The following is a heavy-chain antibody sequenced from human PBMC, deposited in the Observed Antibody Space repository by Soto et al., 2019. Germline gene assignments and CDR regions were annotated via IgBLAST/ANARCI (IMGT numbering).Heavy chain of an antibody. V-gene: IGHV3-23*01. CDR2: ISGSGGST. D-gene: IGHD1-7*01. Sequence: EVQLLESGGGLVQPGGSLRLSCAASGFTFSSYAMSWVRQAPGKGLEWVSAISGSGGSTYYADSVKGRFTISRDNSKNTLYLQMNSLRAEDTAVYYCAKLDGPGGAGRITGTTGYYYYYMDVWGKGTTVTVSS. CDR1: GFTFSSYA. CDR3: AKLDGPGGAGRITGTTGYYYYYMDV. J-gene: IGHJ6*03.